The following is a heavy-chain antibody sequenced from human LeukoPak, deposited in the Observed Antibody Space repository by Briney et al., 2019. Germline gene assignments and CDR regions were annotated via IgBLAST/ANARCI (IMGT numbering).Heavy chain of an antibody. J-gene: IGHJ6*04. D-gene: IGHD3-3*01. CDR3: AKEAGVVIIRWWDV. V-gene: IGHV3-30-3*01. Sequence: AGGSLRLSCAASGFTFSSYAMHWVRQAPGKGLEWVAVISYDGSNKYYADSVKGRFTISRDNSKNTLYLQMNSLRAEDTAVYYCAKEAGVVIIRWWDVWGKGTTVTVSS. CDR2: ISYDGSNK. CDR1: GFTFSSYA.